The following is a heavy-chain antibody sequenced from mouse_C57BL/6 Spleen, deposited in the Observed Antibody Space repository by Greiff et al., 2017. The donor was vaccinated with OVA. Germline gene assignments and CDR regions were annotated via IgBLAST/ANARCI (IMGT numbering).Heavy chain of an antibody. D-gene: IGHD2-1*01. CDR3: ARHEEGIYYGNYDYAMDY. Sequence: QVQLQQSGAELVKPGASVKLSCKASGYTFTECTIHWVKQRSGQGLEWIGWFYPGSGSIKYNEKFKDKATLTADKSSSTVYMELSRLTSEDSAVYFCARHEEGIYYGNYDYAMDYWGQGTSVTVSS. V-gene: IGHV1-62-2*01. CDR1: GYTFTECT. J-gene: IGHJ4*01. CDR2: FYPGSGSI.